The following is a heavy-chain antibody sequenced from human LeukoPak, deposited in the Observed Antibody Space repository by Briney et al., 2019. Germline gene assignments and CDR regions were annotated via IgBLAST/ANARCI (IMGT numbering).Heavy chain of an antibody. D-gene: IGHD6-19*01. V-gene: IGHV4-4*07. CDR2: IYTSGST. CDR3: ARAASYSSGWFLYFDY. CDR1: GGSISSYY. Sequence: SETLSLTCTVSGGSISSYYWSWIRQPAGKGLEWIGRIYTSGSTNYNPSLKSRVTMSVDTSTNQFSLKLSSVTAADTAVYYCARAASYSSGWFLYFDYWGQGTLVTVSS. J-gene: IGHJ4*02.